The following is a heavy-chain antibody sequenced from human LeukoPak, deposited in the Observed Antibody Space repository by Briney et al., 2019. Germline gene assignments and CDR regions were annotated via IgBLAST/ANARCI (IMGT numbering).Heavy chain of an antibody. CDR2: ISRSGGT. J-gene: IGHJ4*02. V-gene: IGHV4-34*01. D-gene: IGHD3-16*02. CDR1: GGSLSDSS. Sequence: SETLSLTCDVYGGSLSDSSWSWVRQSSGMGLEWIGDISRSGGTKYNPSLNNRVIIYADASKNQFSLRLTSVTAADTAVYYCAREGSFYDYVWGSYRPSCYFDYWGQGTLVTVSS. CDR3: AREGSFYDYVWGSYRPSCYFDY.